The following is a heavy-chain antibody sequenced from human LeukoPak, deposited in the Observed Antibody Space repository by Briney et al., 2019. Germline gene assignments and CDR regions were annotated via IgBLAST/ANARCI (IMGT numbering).Heavy chain of an antibody. Sequence: GGSLRLSCTASRFTFSTFAMSWVRQAPGKGREWGLSISGSGDTTYYTGSVKGRFTISRDNSKNALYLQMSSLRAEDTAVYYCAKSQRNDQQVVQRIDYWGQGTLVTVSS. J-gene: IGHJ4*02. D-gene: IGHD2-2*01. V-gene: IGHV3-23*01. CDR2: ISGSGDTT. CDR3: AKSQRNDQQVVQRIDY. CDR1: RFTFSTFA.